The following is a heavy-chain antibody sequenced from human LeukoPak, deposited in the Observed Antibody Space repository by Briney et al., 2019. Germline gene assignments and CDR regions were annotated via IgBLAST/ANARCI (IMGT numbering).Heavy chain of an antibody. V-gene: IGHV1-69*05. CDR2: IIPIFGTA. Sequence: SVNVSCKTSGYTLRNSGMNWVRQAPGQGLEWMGGIIPIFGTANYAQKFQGRVTITTDESTSTAYMELSSLRSEDTAVYYCARGYDFWSGYYTPSFNYWGQGTLVTVSS. CDR3: ARGYDFWSGYYTPSFNY. CDR1: GYTLRNSG. J-gene: IGHJ4*02. D-gene: IGHD3-3*01.